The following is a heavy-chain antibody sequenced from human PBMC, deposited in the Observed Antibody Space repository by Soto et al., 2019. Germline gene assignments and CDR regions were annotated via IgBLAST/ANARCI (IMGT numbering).Heavy chain of an antibody. CDR3: ARVLYYGSGSYSPYGMDV. Sequence: QVQLVQSGAEVKKPGSSVKVSCKTSGVSFNNNGIGWVRQASGHGLEWMGGVSPPFRTSNYARKFPGRISITADASTGTVNMELSSLTSEDTAQYYCARVLYYGSGSYSPYGMDVWGQGTTVTVSS. CDR2: VSPPFRTS. J-gene: IGHJ6*02. D-gene: IGHD3-10*01. CDR1: GVSFNNNG. V-gene: IGHV1-69*01.